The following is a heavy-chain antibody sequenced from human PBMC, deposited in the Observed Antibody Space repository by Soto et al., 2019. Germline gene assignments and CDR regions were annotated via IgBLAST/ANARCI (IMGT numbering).Heavy chain of an antibody. CDR2: IYYSGST. D-gene: IGHD1-26*01. CDR3: AGDIRSGSYRFDY. Sequence: LETLPLTCTVSGGSSISSSYCWGWIRKPPGKGLEWIGCIYYSGSTNYNPSLKSRVTISVDTSKNQISLKLTCVSAADTAVYYCAGDIRSGSYRFDYWGQGTLVTVSS. V-gene: IGHV4-61*05. CDR1: GGSSISSSYC. J-gene: IGHJ4*02.